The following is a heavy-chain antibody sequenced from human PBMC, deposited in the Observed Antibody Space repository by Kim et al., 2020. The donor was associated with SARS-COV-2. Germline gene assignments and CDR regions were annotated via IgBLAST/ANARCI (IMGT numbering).Heavy chain of an antibody. D-gene: IGHD5-12*01. CDR3: ARAIGYSGYDYNFDY. J-gene: IGHJ4*02. Sequence: QKFQGRVTMTMDTSISTAYMGLSRLRSDDTAVYYCARAIGYSGYDYNFDYWGQGTLVTVSS. V-gene: IGHV1-2*02.